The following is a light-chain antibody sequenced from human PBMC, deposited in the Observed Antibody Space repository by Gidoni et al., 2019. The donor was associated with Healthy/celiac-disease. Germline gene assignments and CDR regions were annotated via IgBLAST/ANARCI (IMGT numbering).Light chain of an antibody. J-gene: IGKJ2*03. CDR1: QSVSSSY. Sequence: IVLTQSPGTLSLSPGERATLSCRASQSVSSSYLAWYQQKPGQAPRLLIYGASSRATGPPDRFSGSGSGTDFTLTISRLEPEDFAVYYCQQYGSSPRSFGQGTKLEIK. CDR3: QQYGSSPRS. V-gene: IGKV3-20*01. CDR2: GAS.